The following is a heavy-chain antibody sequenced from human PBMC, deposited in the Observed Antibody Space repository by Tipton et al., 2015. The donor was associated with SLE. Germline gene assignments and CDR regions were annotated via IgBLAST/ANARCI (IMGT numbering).Heavy chain of an antibody. CDR1: GDSIISSY. Sequence: LRLSCTVSGDSIISSYWSWIRQPPGKGLEWIGYIYYSGSTNYNPSLKSRVTISVDTSKKQFSLKLSSVTAADTAVYYCARDRTGGAGFDYWGQGTLVTVSS. CDR2: IYYSGST. CDR3: ARDRTGGAGFDY. V-gene: IGHV4-59*01. J-gene: IGHJ4*02. D-gene: IGHD1-1*01.